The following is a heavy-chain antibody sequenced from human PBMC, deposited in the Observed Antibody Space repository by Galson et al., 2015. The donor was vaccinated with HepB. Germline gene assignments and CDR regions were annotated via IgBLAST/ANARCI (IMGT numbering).Heavy chain of an antibody. CDR3: AKDGPLRKYYDILTGYYSSFDY. CDR1: GFTFSSYA. V-gene: IGHV3-23*01. D-gene: IGHD3-9*01. Sequence: SLRLSCAASGFTFSSYAMSWVRQAPGKGLEWVSAISGSGGSTYYADSVKGRFTISRDNSKNTLYLQMNSLRAEDTAVYYCAKDGPLRKYYDILTGYYSSFDYWGQGTLVTVSS. CDR2: ISGSGGST. J-gene: IGHJ4*02.